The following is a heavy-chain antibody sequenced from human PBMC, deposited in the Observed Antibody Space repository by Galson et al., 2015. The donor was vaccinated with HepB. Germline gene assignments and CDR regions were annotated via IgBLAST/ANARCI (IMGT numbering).Heavy chain of an antibody. CDR2: IYWNDDK. CDR3: AHRIYDSSGERFDY. CDR1: GFSLSTSGVG. Sequence: PALVKPTQTLTLTCTFSGFSLSTSGVGAGWIRQPPGKALEWLALIYWNDDKRYSPSLNSRLNITRDTSKNQAVLTMTNVDPVDTATYYCAHRIYDSSGERFDYWGQGTLVTVSS. J-gene: IGHJ4*02. V-gene: IGHV2-5*01. D-gene: IGHD3-22*01.